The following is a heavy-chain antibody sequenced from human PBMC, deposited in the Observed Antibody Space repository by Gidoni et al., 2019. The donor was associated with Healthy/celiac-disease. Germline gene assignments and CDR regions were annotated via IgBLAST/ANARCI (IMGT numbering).Heavy chain of an antibody. J-gene: IGHJ4*02. CDR2: IKPRGGST. CDR3: AREDVAAAGKGDY. CDR1: GYTSTSYY. Sequence: QVQLVQSGAEVKKPGASVKVSCKASGYTSTSYYMHWVRQAPGQGLEWMGIIKPRGGSTSYAQKFQGRVTMTRDTSTSTVYMELSSLRSEDTAVYYCAREDVAAAGKGDYWGQGTLVTVSS. D-gene: IGHD6-13*01. V-gene: IGHV1-46*01.